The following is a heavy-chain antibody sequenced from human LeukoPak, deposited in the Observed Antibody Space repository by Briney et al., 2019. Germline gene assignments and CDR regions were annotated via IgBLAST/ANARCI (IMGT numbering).Heavy chain of an antibody. CDR1: GFTFNTYS. CDR3: LRGDRRDY. Sequence: GGSLRLSCEASGFTFNTYSMKWARQAPGKGLEWVSSIDSSGGYMFYADSVKGRFIISRDNAEESLYLQMNSLRVEDTAVYYCLRGDRRDYWGQGTLVTVSS. CDR2: IDSSGGYM. V-gene: IGHV3-21*01. J-gene: IGHJ4*02.